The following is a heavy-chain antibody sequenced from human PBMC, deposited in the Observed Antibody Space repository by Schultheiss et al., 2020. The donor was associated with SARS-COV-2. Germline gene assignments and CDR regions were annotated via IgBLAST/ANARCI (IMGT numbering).Heavy chain of an antibody. V-gene: IGHV4-4*07. J-gene: IGHJ6*02. D-gene: IGHD2-15*01. CDR1: GGSISSYY. CDR3: ARVGEGQLLPYYYYGMDV. CDR2: IYTSGST. Sequence: SETLSLTCTVSGGSISSYYWSWIRQPAGKGLEWIGRIYTSGSTNYNPSLKSRVTMSLDTSKNQFSLKLSSVTAADTAVFYCARVGEGQLLPYYYYGMDVWGQGTTVTVSS.